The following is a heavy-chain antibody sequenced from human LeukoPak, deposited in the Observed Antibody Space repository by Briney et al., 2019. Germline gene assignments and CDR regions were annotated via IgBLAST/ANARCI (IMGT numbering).Heavy chain of an antibody. D-gene: IGHD6-13*01. CDR3: ATTISSSWFEPSDY. V-gene: IGHV1-69*05. CDR1: GGTFSSYA. Sequence: ASVKVSCKASGGTFSSYAISWVRQAPGQGLEWMGGIIPIFGTANYAQKFQGRVTITTDESTSTAYMELGSLRSEDTAVYYCATTISSSWFEPSDYWGQGTLVTVSS. CDR2: IIPIFGTA. J-gene: IGHJ4*02.